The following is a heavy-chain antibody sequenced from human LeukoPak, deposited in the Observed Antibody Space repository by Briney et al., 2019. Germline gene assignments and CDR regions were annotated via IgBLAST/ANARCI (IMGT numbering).Heavy chain of an antibody. CDR1: GFTFSSYN. Sequence: GGSLRLSCAASGFTFSSYNMNWVRQAPGKGPEWVSYISSGSRYIYYADSVKGRFTISRDNAKNSLYLQMNSLRDEDTAVYYCARPHQDYVWGSPNYWGQGTLVTVSS. CDR3: ARPHQDYVWGSPNY. V-gene: IGHV3-48*02. J-gene: IGHJ4*02. CDR2: ISSGSRYI. D-gene: IGHD3-16*01.